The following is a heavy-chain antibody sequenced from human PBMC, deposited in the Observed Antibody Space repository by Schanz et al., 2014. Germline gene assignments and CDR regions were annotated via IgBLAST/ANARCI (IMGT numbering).Heavy chain of an antibody. CDR1: GFTFSYYG. CDR3: ARSTYYDILTGQTHTRVDVRYFDL. D-gene: IGHD3-9*01. J-gene: IGHJ2*01. CDR2: ISRDGTTS. Sequence: EVQLVESGGGLVKSGGSLRLSCAASGFTFSYYGMTWVRQAPGKGLEWLSYISRDGTTSYYADSVKGRFTISRDNAKNSLFLQMHSLRADDTAVYYCARSTYYDILTGQTHTRVDVRYFDLWGRGTLVTVSS. V-gene: IGHV3-21*05.